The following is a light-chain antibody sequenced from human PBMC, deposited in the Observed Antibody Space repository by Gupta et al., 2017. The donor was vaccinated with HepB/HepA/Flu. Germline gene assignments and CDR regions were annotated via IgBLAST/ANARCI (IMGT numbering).Light chain of an antibody. CDR1: QNINVW. CDR3: QQYNTYSQT. CDR2: KAS. Sequence: DIQMTQSPSTLSASVGDRVTITCRASQNINVWLAWYQQKPGEAPKLLIYKASSLESGVPSRFSVSGSGTEFTLTISSLQPDDFATYFCQQYNTYSQTFGQGTKVEIK. J-gene: IGKJ1*01. V-gene: IGKV1-5*03.